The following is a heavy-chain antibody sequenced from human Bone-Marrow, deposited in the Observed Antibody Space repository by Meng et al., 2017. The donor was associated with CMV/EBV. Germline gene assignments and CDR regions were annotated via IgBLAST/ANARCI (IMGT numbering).Heavy chain of an antibody. D-gene: IGHD3-3*01. CDR1: GDTFSRYA. J-gene: IGHJ6*02. Sequence: SVKVSCKASGDTFSRYAISWVRQAPGQGLEWMGGIIPILGIASYAQKFQGRVTITADKSTSTAYMELSSLRSEDTAVYYCARLELRFLERAVHGTTSYYYYGMDVWGQGTTVTVSS. CDR3: ARLELRFLERAVHGTTSYYYYGMDV. CDR2: IIPILGIA. V-gene: IGHV1-69*10.